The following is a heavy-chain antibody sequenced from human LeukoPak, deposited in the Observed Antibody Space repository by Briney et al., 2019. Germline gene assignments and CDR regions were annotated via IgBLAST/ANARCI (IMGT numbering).Heavy chain of an antibody. J-gene: IGHJ5*02. CDR2: IYYSGST. Sequence: SETLSLTCTVSGGSISTYYWSWIRQPPGKGLEWIGYIYYSGSTNYNPSLKSRVTISVDTSKNQFSLKLSSVTAADTAVYYCARGGATVTVNWFDPWGQGTLVTVSS. CDR1: GGSISTYY. CDR3: ARGGATVTVNWFDP. V-gene: IGHV4-59*08. D-gene: IGHD4-11*01.